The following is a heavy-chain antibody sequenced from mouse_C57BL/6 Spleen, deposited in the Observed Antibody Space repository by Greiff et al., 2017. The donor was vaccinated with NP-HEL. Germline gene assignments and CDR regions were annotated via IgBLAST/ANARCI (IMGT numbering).Heavy chain of an antibody. J-gene: IGHJ3*01. CDR3: ARDYAGSAWFAD. D-gene: IGHD1-1*01. CDR2: IYPSDSET. CDR1: GYTFTSYW. Sequence: QVQLQQPGAELVRPGSSVKLSCKASGYTFTSYWMDWVKQRPGQGLEWIGNIYPSDSETHYNQKFKDKATLTVDKSSSTAYMQLSSLTSEDSAVYYCARDYAGSAWFADWGQGTLVTVSA. V-gene: IGHV1-61*01.